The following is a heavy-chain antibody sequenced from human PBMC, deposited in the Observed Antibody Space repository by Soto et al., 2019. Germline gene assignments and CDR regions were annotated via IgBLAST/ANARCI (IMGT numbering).Heavy chain of an antibody. J-gene: IGHJ6*02. Sequence: PSQTRSVTCAVDNGSFSSYYCTWVRQSQERGLEWIGEITHSGSTNYSPSLRVRVTISVETSKDHFFLTLRSVSAADSGIYFFPSVSCSGIRCYVKTSYNYYVLDIWDQGTTVTVSS. CDR2: ITHSGST. CDR1: NGSFSSYY. CDR3: PSVSCSGIRCYVKTSYNYYVLDI. V-gene: IGHV4-34*01. D-gene: IGHD2-15*01.